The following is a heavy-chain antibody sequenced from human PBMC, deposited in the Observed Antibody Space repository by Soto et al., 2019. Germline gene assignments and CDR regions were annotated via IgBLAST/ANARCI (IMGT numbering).Heavy chain of an antibody. J-gene: IGHJ4*02. CDR2: ISGSGGST. V-gene: IGHV3-23*01. Sequence: PGGSLRLSCAASGFTFSNYAMSWVRQAPGKGLEWVSSISGSGGSTYYSDSVKGRFTISRDNSKNTLYLQMNSLRAEDTAIYYWGRDNEGSSWYATRIDYWGQGTLVTVSS. CDR3: GRDNEGSSWYATRIDY. D-gene: IGHD6-13*01. CDR1: GFTFSNYA.